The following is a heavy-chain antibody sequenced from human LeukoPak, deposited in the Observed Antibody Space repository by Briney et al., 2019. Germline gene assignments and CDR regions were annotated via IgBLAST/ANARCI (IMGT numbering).Heavy chain of an antibody. V-gene: IGHV3-9*01. Sequence: GGSLRLSCAASGFSFDDDAMHWVRQAPGKGLEWVSGISWNSGSIGYADSVKGRFTISRDNAKNSLYLQMNSLRAEDTALYYCAKDTTIAPHAFDIWGQGTMVTVSS. CDR3: AKDTTIAPHAFDI. CDR2: ISWNSGSI. D-gene: IGHD6-13*01. J-gene: IGHJ3*02. CDR1: GFSFDDDA.